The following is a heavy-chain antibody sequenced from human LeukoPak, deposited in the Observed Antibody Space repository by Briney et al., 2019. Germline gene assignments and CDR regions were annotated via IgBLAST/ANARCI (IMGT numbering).Heavy chain of an antibody. D-gene: IGHD5-12*01. CDR2: INPNNGGT. J-gene: IGHJ5*02. CDR1: VYSFTVYY. CDR3: AKDQNTGYANNWCDP. V-gene: IGHV1-2*02. Sequence: ASVKVSCKASVYSFTVYYIHWVRQAPGQGLEWMGWINPNNGGTNFAQKFQGRVTMTRDTSISTAYMGLSRLRSDDTAIYYCAKDQNTGYANNWCDPWGQGPLVTVSS.